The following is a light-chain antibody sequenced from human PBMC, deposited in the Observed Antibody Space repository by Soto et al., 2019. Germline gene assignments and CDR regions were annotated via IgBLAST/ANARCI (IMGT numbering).Light chain of an antibody. V-gene: IGLV2-8*01. J-gene: IGLJ7*01. CDR2: EVT. Sequence: QSVLTQPPSASGSPGQSVAISCTGTSSDVGGYNYVSWYQQHPGKAPKLMLYEVTKRPSGVPDRFSGSKSGNTASLTVSGLLAEDEADYYCSSYAGSNNVIFGGGTQLTVL. CDR1: SSDVGGYNY. CDR3: SSYAGSNNVI.